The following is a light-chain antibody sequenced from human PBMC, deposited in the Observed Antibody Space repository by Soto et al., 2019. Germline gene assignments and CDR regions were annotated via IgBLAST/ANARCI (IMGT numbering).Light chain of an antibody. J-gene: IGLJ1*01. V-gene: IGLV1-40*01. Sequence: QASLPKPPSLSGAPGQRVSISCTGSTSNIGAPYDVHWYQHLPGTAPKLLIYGDNNRPSGVPDRFSGSKSGTSASLAITRLQAEDEADYDCQSYDISLHNYVFGTGTKVTVL. CDR3: QSYDISLHNYV. CDR1: TSNIGAPYD. CDR2: GDN.